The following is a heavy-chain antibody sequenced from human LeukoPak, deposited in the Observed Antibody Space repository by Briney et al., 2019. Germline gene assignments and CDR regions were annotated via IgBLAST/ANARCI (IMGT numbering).Heavy chain of an antibody. D-gene: IGHD3-22*01. CDR1: GGSISSYY. J-gene: IGHJ4*02. V-gene: IGHV4-59*01. CDR3: ARGLRDSSGYHPLDY. CDR2: IYYSGST. Sequence: SETLSLTGTVSGGSISSYYWSWIRQPPGKGLEWIGYIYYSGSTNYNPSLKSRVTISVDTSKNQFSLKLSSVTAADTAVYYCARGLRDSSGYHPLDYWGQGTLVTVSS.